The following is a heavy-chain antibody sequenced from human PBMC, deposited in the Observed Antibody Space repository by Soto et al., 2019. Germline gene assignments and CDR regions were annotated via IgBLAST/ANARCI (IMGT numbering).Heavy chain of an antibody. D-gene: IGHD4-17*01. CDR2: INAGNGNT. CDR3: TRTDYGDFSHSGRFDP. J-gene: IGHJ5*02. V-gene: IGHV1-3*01. Sequence: ASVKVSCKASGYTFTGYAMHWVRQAPGQRLEWMGWINAGNGNTKYSQKFQGRFTISRDDSYNTAYLQMNSLKTEDTAVYYCTRTDYGDFSHSGRFDPWGQGTLVTVSS. CDR1: GYTFTGYA.